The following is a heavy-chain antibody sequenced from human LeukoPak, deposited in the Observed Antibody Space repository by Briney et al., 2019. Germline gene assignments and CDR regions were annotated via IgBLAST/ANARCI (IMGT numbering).Heavy chain of an antibody. CDR2: IYTSGST. J-gene: IGHJ5*02. V-gene: IGHV4-4*07. CDR3: ARSHDYGDYSWFDP. CDR1: GGSISSYY. D-gene: IGHD4-17*01. Sequence: SETLSLTCTVSGGSISSYYWSWIRQPAGKGLEWIGRIYTSGSTNYNPSLKSRVTMSVDTSKNQFSLKLSSVTAADTAVYYCARSHDYGDYSWFDPWGQGTLVTVSS.